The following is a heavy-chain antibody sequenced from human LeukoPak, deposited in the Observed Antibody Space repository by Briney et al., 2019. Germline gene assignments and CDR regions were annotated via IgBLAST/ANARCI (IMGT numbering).Heavy chain of an antibody. J-gene: IGHJ4*02. Sequence: ASGPTLVKPTQTLTLTCSFSGFSLKTSGEGVCWIRQPPGKALEWLALIYWDDDKWYNPSLQNRLTIKMDASKDQVVLTMTNLDPLDTATYYCSHRRLMFFDFWGQGSLVSVSS. V-gene: IGHV2-5*02. D-gene: IGHD3-10*02. CDR2: IYWDDDK. CDR3: SHRRLMFFDF. CDR1: GFSLKTSGEG.